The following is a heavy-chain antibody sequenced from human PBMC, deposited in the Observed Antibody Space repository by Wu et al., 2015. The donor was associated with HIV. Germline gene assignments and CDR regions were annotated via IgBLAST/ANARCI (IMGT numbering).Heavy chain of an antibody. Sequence: QVQLVQSGAEVKKPGASVKVSCKASGYTFTGYYMHWVRQAPGQGLEWMGWINPNSGGATYAQKFQGRVTMTRDTSISTAYMELSRLRSDDTAMYYCARDLGVGTTPAEYFQHWGQGTLVTVSS. CDR1: GYTFTGYY. J-gene: IGHJ1*01. V-gene: IGHV1-2*02. CDR3: ARDLGVGTTPAEYFQH. D-gene: IGHD1-26*01. CDR2: INPNSGGA.